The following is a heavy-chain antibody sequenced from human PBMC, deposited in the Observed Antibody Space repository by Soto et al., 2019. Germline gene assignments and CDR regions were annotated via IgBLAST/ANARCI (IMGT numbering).Heavy chain of an antibody. CDR2: LLDSGTS. D-gene: IGHD6-19*01. CDR3: GRANTSGSPIDS. V-gene: IGHV4-4*02. Sequence: QVQLQQSGPGLVKPSGTLSLTCAVSGGSVNRPNCWNWVRQPPEKGLELIGELLDSGTSNYSPSLKTRLTLSVHKSNNEVSMNPRAVTAADTAIYYCGRANTSGSPIDSWGQGLLVTVSS. J-gene: IGHJ4*02. CDR1: GGSVNRPNC.